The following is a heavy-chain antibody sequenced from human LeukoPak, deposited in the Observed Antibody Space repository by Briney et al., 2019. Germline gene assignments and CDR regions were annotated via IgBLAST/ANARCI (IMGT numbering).Heavy chain of an antibody. J-gene: IGHJ4*02. V-gene: IGHV3-30-3*01. CDR1: GFTFSSYA. D-gene: IGHD5-18*01. Sequence: PGRSLRLSCAASGFTFSSYAMHWVRQAPGKGLEWVTVISYDGSNKYYADSVKGRFTISRDNSKNTLYLQMDSLRAEDTAVYYCARPPAGYSYGTYYFDYWGQGTLVTVSS. CDR3: ARPPAGYSYGTYYFDY. CDR2: ISYDGSNK.